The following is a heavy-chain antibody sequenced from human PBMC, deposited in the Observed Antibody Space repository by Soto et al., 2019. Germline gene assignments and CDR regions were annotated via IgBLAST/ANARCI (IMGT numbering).Heavy chain of an antibody. CDR2: ISGSGGST. Sequence: GGSLRLSCAASGFTFSSYAMSWVRQAPGKGLEWVSAISGSGGSTYYADSVKGRFTISRDNSKNTLYLQMNSLRAEDTAVYYCAKDAHYYGSGSYSNAEYFQHWGQGTLVTVSS. J-gene: IGHJ1*01. CDR3: AKDAHYYGSGSYSNAEYFQH. CDR1: GFTFSSYA. V-gene: IGHV3-23*01. D-gene: IGHD3-10*01.